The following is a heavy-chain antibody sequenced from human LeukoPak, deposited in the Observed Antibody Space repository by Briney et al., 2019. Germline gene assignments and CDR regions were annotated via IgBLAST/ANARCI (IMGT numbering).Heavy chain of an antibody. CDR2: INHSGST. D-gene: IGHD1-26*01. CDR1: GGSFSDNF. V-gene: IGHV4-34*01. CDR3: ARAASSVDYSGSYSPFDY. J-gene: IGHJ4*02. Sequence: PSETLSLTCAVYGGSFSDNFGSWIRQPPGKGLEWIGEINHSGSTNYNPSLKTRLTISVDTSKNQSSLKLSSVTAADTAVYYCARAASSVDYSGSYSPFDYWGQGTLVTVSS.